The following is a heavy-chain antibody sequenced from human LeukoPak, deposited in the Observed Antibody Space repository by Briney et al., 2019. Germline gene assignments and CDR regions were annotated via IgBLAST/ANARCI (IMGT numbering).Heavy chain of an antibody. J-gene: IGHJ4*02. CDR2: ISSSSSYI. CDR3: AREWRTRGFRSGWHIHFDY. V-gene: IGHV3-21*01. Sequence: GGSLRLSCAASGFTFSSYSMNWVRQAPGKGLGWVSSISSSSSYIYYADSVKGRFTISRDNAKNSLYLQMNSLRAEDTAVYYCAREWRTRGFRSGWHIHFDYWGRGTLVTVSS. D-gene: IGHD6-19*01. CDR1: GFTFSSYS.